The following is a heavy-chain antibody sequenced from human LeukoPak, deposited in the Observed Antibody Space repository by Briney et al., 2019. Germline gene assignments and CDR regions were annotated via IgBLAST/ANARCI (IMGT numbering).Heavy chain of an antibody. CDR1: GYAFSGYY. V-gene: IGHV1-2*02. CDR2: INPNNGGA. D-gene: IGHD6-6*01. Sequence: ASVKVSCKASGYAFSGYYMHWVRQAPGQGLEWMGWINPNNGGATYVQKFQGRVTMTTDTSITTAYMELSRLTSDDTAVYYCARGTSSEPDYWGQGTLVTVSS. CDR3: ARGTSSEPDY. J-gene: IGHJ4*02.